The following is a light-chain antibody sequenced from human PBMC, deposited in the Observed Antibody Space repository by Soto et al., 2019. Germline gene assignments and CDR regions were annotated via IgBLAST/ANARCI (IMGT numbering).Light chain of an antibody. CDR3: TSYTITSSPVV. Sequence: QSALTQPASVSGSPGQSITISCTGTTSDVGGYNYVSWYQQHPGKAPKLLIYGVSYRPSGISNRFSGSKSGNTASLTISGLRAEDEADYYCTSYTITSSPVVFGGGTKLTVL. V-gene: IGLV2-14*01. CDR2: GVS. J-gene: IGLJ2*01. CDR1: TSDVGGYNY.